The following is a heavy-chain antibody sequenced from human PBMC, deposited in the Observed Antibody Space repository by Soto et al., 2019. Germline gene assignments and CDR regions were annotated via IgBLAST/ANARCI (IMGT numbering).Heavy chain of an antibody. D-gene: IGHD3-22*01. CDR1: GHKVINYF. J-gene: IGHJ4*02. Sequence: GXSVDVSFKASGHKVINYFVQWVRQAPGQGLEWLGKIDPSDNATSYAQKFQGRVTLTRDPSTNKVYVELSSLRSEDTAIYYCATNYYDSSGYLYWGQGTLVTVSS. V-gene: IGHV1-46*01. CDR3: ATNYYDSSGYLY. CDR2: IDPSDNAT.